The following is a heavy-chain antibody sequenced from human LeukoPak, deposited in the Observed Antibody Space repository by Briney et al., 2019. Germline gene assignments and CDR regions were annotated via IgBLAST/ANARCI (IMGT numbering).Heavy chain of an antibody. CDR1: GYSFTSYW. D-gene: IGHD3-9*01. CDR3: ARHLPDYDILTGYYYYFDY. CDR2: IYPGDSDT. Sequence: GESLKISCKGSGYSFTSYWIGWVRQMPGKGLEWMGIIYPGDSDTRYSPSFQGQVTISADKSISTAYLQWSSLKASDTAMYYCARHLPDYDILTGYYYYFDYWGQGTLVTVSP. V-gene: IGHV5-51*01. J-gene: IGHJ4*02.